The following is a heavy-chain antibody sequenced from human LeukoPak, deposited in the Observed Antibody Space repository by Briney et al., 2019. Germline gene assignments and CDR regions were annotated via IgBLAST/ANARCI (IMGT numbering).Heavy chain of an antibody. CDR3: ARHPSQWLATYYFDY. V-gene: IGHV4-30-2*01. CDR2: IYHSGST. J-gene: IGHJ4*02. CDR1: GGSISSGGYS. D-gene: IGHD6-19*01. Sequence: PSQTLSLTCAVSGGSISSGGYSWSWIRQPPGKGLEWIGYIYHSGSTYYNPSLKSRVTISVDRSKNQFSLKLSSVTAADTAVYYCARHPSQWLATYYFDYWGQGTLVTVSS.